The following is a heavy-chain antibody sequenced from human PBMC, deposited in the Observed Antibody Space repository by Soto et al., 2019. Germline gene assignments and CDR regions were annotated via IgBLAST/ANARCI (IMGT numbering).Heavy chain of an antibody. V-gene: IGHV1-69*13. D-gene: IGHD2-21*02. J-gene: IGHJ6*02. Sequence: GASVKVSCKASGGTFSSYAISWVRQAPGQGLEWMGGIIPIFGTANYAQKFQGRVTITADESTSTAYMELSSLRSEDTAVYYCARVPYCGGDCYAPYYYYYGMDVWGQGTTVTVS. CDR2: IIPIFGTA. CDR3: ARVPYCGGDCYAPYYYYYGMDV. CDR1: GGTFSSYA.